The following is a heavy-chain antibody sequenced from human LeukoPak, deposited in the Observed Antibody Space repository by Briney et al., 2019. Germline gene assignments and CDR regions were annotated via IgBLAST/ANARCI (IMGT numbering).Heavy chain of an antibody. CDR1: GFTFSTYW. J-gene: IGHJ4*02. V-gene: IGHV3-74*01. CDR2: INSDGSST. Sequence: PGGSLRLSCAASGFTFSTYWMHWVRHVPGKGLEWVSHINSDGSSTSYADSVKGRFTISRDNAKNTLYLQMNSLRVEDTAVYYCARPPAYDSRNYYFAYWGQGILVTVSS. CDR3: ARPPAYDSRNYYFAY. D-gene: IGHD3-22*01.